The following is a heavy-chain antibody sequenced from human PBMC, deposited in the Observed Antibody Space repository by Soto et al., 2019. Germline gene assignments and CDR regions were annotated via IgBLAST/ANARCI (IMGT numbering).Heavy chain of an antibody. D-gene: IGHD2-2*01. Sequence: SENLCLTYTVSGDSIRSGGYYWILIRQHQGQGLEWIGYIYFSGSTYYNPSLKSRVTILLDTSKNQFSLKLSSVTAADTAVYYCLRLFVIVTRGGVMDVCGQGTTV. CDR1: GDSIRSGGYY. CDR3: LRLFVIVTRGGVMDV. J-gene: IGHJ6*02. CDR2: IYFSGST. V-gene: IGHV4-31*03.